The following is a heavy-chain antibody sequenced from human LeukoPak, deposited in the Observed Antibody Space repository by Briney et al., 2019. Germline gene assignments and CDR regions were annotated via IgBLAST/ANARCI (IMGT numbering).Heavy chain of an antibody. D-gene: IGHD3-9*01. V-gene: IGHV3-23*01. CDR1: GFTFNNYA. CDR3: ARALNYDILTGYCDY. Sequence: GGSLRLSCAASGFTFNNYAMTWVRQAPGRGLEWVSSISTTGGSTYYADSVRGRFTISRDNSKNSLSLQMNSLRAEDTAVYYCARALNYDILTGYCDYWGQGTLVTVSS. CDR2: ISTTGGST. J-gene: IGHJ4*02.